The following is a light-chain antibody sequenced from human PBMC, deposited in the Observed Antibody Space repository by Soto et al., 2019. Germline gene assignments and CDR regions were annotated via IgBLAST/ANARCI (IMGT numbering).Light chain of an antibody. J-gene: IGLJ2*01. CDR3: GSYTISSTLMI. CDR1: PSDIGAYNY. Sequence: QSALTQPASVSGSPGQSITISCSGTPSDIGAYNYVSWYQHLPGKAPKVIIYDVTNRPSGVSSRFSGSKSGTTASLTISGLQAEDEANYYCGSYTISSTLMIFGGGTKLTVL. V-gene: IGLV2-14*03. CDR2: DVT.